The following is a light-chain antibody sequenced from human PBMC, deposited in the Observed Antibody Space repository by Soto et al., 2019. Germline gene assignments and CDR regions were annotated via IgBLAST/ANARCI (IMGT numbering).Light chain of an antibody. CDR3: QHTFNSPPWT. CDR2: GAS. J-gene: IGKJ1*01. CDR1: QNIDMY. V-gene: IGKV1-39*01. Sequence: DIHMTQSPSSLSSSFVHTFTITCRASQNIDMYLNWYQQKPGKAPRVLISGASNLQSGVPSRFSGSGSGTDFTLTISSLQSEDFASYFCQHTFNSPPWTFGQGTKVDI.